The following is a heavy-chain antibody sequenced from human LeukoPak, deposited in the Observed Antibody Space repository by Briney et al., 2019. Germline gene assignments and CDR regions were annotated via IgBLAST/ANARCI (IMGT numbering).Heavy chain of an antibody. V-gene: IGHV3-30*04. CDR1: GFTFSSYA. D-gene: IGHD6-6*01. Sequence: GGSLRLSCAASGFTFSSYAMHWVRQAPGKGLEWVAVISYDGSNKYYADSVKGRFTISRDNAKNSLYLQMNSLRAEDTAVYYCARDRHPQLGHDAFDIWGQGTMVTVSS. CDR2: ISYDGSNK. CDR3: ARDRHPQLGHDAFDI. J-gene: IGHJ3*02.